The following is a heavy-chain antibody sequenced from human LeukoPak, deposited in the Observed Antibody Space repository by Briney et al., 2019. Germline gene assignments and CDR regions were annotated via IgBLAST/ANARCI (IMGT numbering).Heavy chain of an antibody. CDR1: GGCISSYY. D-gene: IGHD3-10*01. CDR2: IYTSGST. Sequence: SETLSLTCTVSGGCISSYYWSWIRQRAGKGLEWIGRIYTSGSTNYNPSLKSRVTMSVDTSKNQFSLKLSSVTAADTAVYYCARAGITMVRGVITAWFDPWGQGTLVTVSS. CDR3: ARAGITMVRGVITAWFDP. V-gene: IGHV4-4*07. J-gene: IGHJ5*02.